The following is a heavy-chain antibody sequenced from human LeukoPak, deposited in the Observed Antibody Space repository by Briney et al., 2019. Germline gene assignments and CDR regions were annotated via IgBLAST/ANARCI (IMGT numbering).Heavy chain of an antibody. V-gene: IGHV3-7*05. CDR2: IHEDGGEK. CDR1: GFTFSSYW. D-gene: IGHD4-17*01. Sequence: GGSLRLSCVVSGFTFSSYWMNWVRQAPGKGLEWVANIHEDGGEKYCVDSVKDRFTISRDNSKNTLSLQMNSLRAEDTAVYYCAKGRGTTVTSAANYWGQGTLVTVSS. J-gene: IGHJ4*02. CDR3: AKGRGTTVTSAANY.